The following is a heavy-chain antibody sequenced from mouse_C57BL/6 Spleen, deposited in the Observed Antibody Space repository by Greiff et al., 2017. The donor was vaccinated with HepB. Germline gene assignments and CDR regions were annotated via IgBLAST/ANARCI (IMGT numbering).Heavy chain of an antibody. CDR3: AIPFAY. V-gene: IGHV1-50*01. Sequence: QVQLQQPGAELVKPGASVKLSCKASGYTFTSYWMQWVKQRPGQGLEWIGEIDPSDSYTNYNQKFKGKATLTVDTSSSTAYMQLSSLTSEDSAVYYCAIPFAYWGQGTLVTVSA. CDR1: GYTFTSYW. J-gene: IGHJ3*01. CDR2: IDPSDSYT.